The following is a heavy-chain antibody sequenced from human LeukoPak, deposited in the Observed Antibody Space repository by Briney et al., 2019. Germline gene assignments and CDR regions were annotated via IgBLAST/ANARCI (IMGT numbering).Heavy chain of an antibody. CDR2: INPNSGGT. CDR3: ARQKTTWRGGNNFDY. Sequence: ASVKVSCKASGYTFTGYYMHWVRQAPGQGLEWMGWINPNSGGTNYAQKFQGRVTMTRDTSISTAYMELSRLRSDDTAVYYCARQKTTWRGGNNFDYWDQGTLVTVSS. D-gene: IGHD3-3*01. V-gene: IGHV1-2*02. CDR1: GYTFTGYY. J-gene: IGHJ4*02.